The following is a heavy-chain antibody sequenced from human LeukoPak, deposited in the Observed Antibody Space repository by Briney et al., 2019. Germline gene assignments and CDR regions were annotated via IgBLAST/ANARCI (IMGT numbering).Heavy chain of an antibody. Sequence: GGSLRLSCAASGFTFSTYSMHCVRQDPGKGLESVSAISSDGTSTYYANSVKGRFTISRDNSKYTLYLQMGSLRPEDTAVYYCAREAPPGSFDYWGQGTLVTVSS. CDR3: AREAPPGSFDY. D-gene: IGHD6-19*01. CDR2: ISSDGTST. V-gene: IGHV3-64*01. CDR1: GFTFSTYS. J-gene: IGHJ4*02.